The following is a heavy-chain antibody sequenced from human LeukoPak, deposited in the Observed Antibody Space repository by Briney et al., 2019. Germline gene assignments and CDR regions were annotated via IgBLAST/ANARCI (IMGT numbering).Heavy chain of an antibody. CDR1: GFTFSSYA. D-gene: IGHD6-13*01. Sequence: GGSLRLSCAASGFTFSSYAMNWVRQAPGKGLEWVSSISGGGDSTYYAASMKGRFTISRDNSKNTLYVQMNSLRAEDTAVYYCAKGRSSTWYGGRFDPWGQGTLVTVSS. V-gene: IGHV3-23*01. CDR2: ISGGGDST. CDR3: AKGRSSTWYGGRFDP. J-gene: IGHJ5*02.